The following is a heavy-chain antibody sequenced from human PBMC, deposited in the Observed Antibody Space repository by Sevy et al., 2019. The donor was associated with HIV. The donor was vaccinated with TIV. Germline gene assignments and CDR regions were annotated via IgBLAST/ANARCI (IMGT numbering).Heavy chain of an antibody. D-gene: IGHD2-2*01. J-gene: IGHJ6*04. Sequence: SETLSLTCTVSGGSISSYHWSWIRQPPGKGLEWIGYIYYSGSTNYNPSLNSRVTISVDTSKNQFSLKLSSVTAADTAVYYCARQAVAGAMSLDVWGKGTTVTVSS. V-gene: IGHV4-59*08. CDR3: ARQAVAGAMSLDV. CDR1: GGSISSYH. CDR2: IYYSGST.